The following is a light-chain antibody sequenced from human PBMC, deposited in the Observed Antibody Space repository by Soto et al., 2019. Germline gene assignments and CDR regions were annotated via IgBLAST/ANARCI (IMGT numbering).Light chain of an antibody. Sequence: DIQMTQSPSSLSASVGDRITITCRASQDISSYLNWYQQKPGQAPKLLIYDASYLETGVPSRFSGRGSGTDFSFTISSLQPEDIAAYYCQHYGRIPPFTFGQGTRLDIK. CDR1: QDISSY. V-gene: IGKV1-33*01. CDR2: DAS. J-gene: IGKJ2*01. CDR3: QHYGRIPPFT.